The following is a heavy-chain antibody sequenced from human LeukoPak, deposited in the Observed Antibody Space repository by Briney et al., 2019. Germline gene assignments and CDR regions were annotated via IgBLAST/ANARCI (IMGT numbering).Heavy chain of an antibody. Sequence: GGSLRLSCAASGFTFNSYAMHWVRQAPGKGLEWVANIKQDGSEKYYVDSVKGRFTISRDNAKNSLYLQMDSLRAEDTAVYYCARDREVEWEPHFDYWGQGTLVTVSS. CDR1: GFTFNSYA. D-gene: IGHD1-26*01. CDR3: ARDREVEWEPHFDY. J-gene: IGHJ4*02. CDR2: IKQDGSEK. V-gene: IGHV3-7*01.